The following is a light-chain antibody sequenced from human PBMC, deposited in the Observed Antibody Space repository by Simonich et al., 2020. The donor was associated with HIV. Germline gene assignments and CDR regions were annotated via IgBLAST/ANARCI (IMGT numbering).Light chain of an antibody. CDR1: QGISNW. J-gene: IGKJ1*01. CDR2: KAS. CDR3: QQYNSYWT. Sequence: DIQMTQSPSSVSASVGERLTNTCRASQGISNWLAWYQQKPVKAPKLLISKASSLESWVPSRFSGSGSGTEFTLTIASLQPDDSATYYCQQYNSYWTFGQGTKVEIK. V-gene: IGKV1-5*03.